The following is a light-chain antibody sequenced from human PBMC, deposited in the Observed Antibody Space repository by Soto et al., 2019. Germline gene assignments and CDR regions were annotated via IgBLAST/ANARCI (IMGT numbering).Light chain of an antibody. J-gene: IGKJ5*01. Sequence: DIVLTQSPGTLSLSPGDRATLSCRASQSVSSWLAWYQQKPGKAPKFLIYAASTLQSGVPSRFSGSGSGTDFTLTISSLQPEDFATYYCQQANSFPHTFGQGTRLEIK. CDR1: QSVSSW. CDR3: QQANSFPHT. CDR2: AAS. V-gene: IGKV1-12*01.